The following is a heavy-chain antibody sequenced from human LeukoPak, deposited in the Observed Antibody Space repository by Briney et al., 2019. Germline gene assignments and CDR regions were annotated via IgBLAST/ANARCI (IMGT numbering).Heavy chain of an antibody. CDR2: ITPSGGTT. CDR3: AASTSWSHVY. V-gene: IGHV3-23*01. J-gene: IGHJ4*02. CDR1: GFTFSNYG. D-gene: IGHD6-13*01. Sequence: GGSLRLSCAASGFTFSNYGMSWVRQAPGKGLAWVSAITPSGGTTYYADSVRGRSTISRDNSKNTLYLQMNSLRADDTALYYCAASTSWSHVYWGQGTLVTVSS.